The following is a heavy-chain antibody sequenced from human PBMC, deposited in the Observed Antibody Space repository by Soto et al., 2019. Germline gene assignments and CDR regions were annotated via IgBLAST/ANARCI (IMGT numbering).Heavy chain of an antibody. CDR2: ISGSGGNT. CDR3: AKGSCSGGSCYSIFDY. CDR1: GFTFSSYA. Sequence: EVQLLESGGGLVQPGGSLRLSCAAPGFTFSSYAMSWVRQAPGKGLEWVSAISGSGGNTYYADSVKGRFTISRDNSKNTLYLQMNSLRAEDTAVYYCAKGSCSGGSCYSIFDYWGQGTLVTVSS. D-gene: IGHD2-15*01. J-gene: IGHJ4*02. V-gene: IGHV3-23*01.